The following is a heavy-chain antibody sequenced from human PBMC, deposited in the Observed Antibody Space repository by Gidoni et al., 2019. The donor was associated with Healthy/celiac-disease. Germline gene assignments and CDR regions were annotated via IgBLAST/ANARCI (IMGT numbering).Heavy chain of an antibody. Sequence: EVQLVESGGGLVQTGGSLRLSCAASGVTVSSNYMSWVRQAPGKGLEWVSGIYSGGSTYYADSVKGRFTISRDNSKNTLYLQMNSLRAEDTAVYYCARGAVANFDYWGQGTLVTVSS. CDR3: ARGAVANFDY. CDR2: IYSGGST. CDR1: GVTVSSNY. J-gene: IGHJ4*02. V-gene: IGHV3-66*01. D-gene: IGHD6-19*01.